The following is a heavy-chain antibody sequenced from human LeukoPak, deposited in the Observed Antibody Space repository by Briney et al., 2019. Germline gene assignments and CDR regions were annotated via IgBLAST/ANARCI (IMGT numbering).Heavy chain of an antibody. J-gene: IGHJ4*02. Sequence: GGSLRLSCAASGITFSSYVMSWVRQAPGKGLEWVAVISYDGSNKYYADSVKGRFTISRDNSKNTLYLQMNSLRAEDTAVYYCAKDFRDGYNPGYWGQGTLVTVSS. CDR3: AKDFRDGYNPGY. V-gene: IGHV3-30*18. CDR2: ISYDGSNK. CDR1: GITFSSYV. D-gene: IGHD5-24*01.